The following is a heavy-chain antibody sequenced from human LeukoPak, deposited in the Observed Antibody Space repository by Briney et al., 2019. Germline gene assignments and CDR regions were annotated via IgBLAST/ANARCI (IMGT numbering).Heavy chain of an antibody. Sequence: SQTLALTCPISGCSVSTNRAAWNWTPQSPSRGLVWQGRTYYRAEWYIEYAVSMKGRITNNPDITKNQFSLQLHSMTPEDTAVYYCARTTGYFDSWGQGTLVTVSS. J-gene: IGHJ4*02. CDR2: TYYRAEWYI. D-gene: IGHD1-14*01. V-gene: IGHV6-1*01. CDR3: ARTTGYFDS. CDR1: GCSVSTNRAA.